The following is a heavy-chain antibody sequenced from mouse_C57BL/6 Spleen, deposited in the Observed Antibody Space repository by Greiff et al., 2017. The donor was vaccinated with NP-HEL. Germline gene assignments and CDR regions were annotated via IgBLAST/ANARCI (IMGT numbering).Heavy chain of an antibody. V-gene: IGHV5-16*01. CDR1: GFTFSDYY. D-gene: IGHD2-5*01. J-gene: IGHJ2*01. Sequence: EVQVVESEGGLVQPGSSMKLSCTASGFTFSDYYMAWVRQVPEKGLEWVANINYDGSSTYYLDSLKSRFIISRENAKNILYLQMSSLKSEDTATYYCARENYSNLYFDYWGQGTTLTVSS. CDR3: ARENYSNLYFDY. CDR2: INYDGSST.